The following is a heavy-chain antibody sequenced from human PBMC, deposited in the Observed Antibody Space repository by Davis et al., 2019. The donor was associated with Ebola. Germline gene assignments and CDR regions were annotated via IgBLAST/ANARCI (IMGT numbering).Heavy chain of an antibody. V-gene: IGHV3-11*04. J-gene: IGHJ4*02. Sequence: GESLKISCAASGFTFTDYYMSWIRQAPGKGLEWLSYISTSGRSTYYADSVKGRFTISRDNAKNSLFLQMNSLRVEDTAVYYCARGYCSGGSCGQYDYWGQGTLVTVSS. CDR1: GFTFTDYY. D-gene: IGHD2-15*01. CDR2: ISTSGRST. CDR3: ARGYCSGGSCGQYDY.